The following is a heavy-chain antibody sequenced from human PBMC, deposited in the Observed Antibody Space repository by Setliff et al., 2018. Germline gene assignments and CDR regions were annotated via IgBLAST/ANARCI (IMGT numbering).Heavy chain of an antibody. CDR2: IIPIFGTA. V-gene: IGHV1-69*05. J-gene: IGHJ6*03. D-gene: IGHD1-26*01. CDR3: AREGSGSYSLNYYYYMDV. Sequence: SVKVSCKASGGTFSSYAISWVRQAPGQGLEWMGGIIPIFGTANYAQKFQGRVTMTRNTSISTAYMELSSLRSEDTAVYYCAREGSGSYSLNYYYYMDVWGKGTTVTVSS. CDR1: GGTFSSYA.